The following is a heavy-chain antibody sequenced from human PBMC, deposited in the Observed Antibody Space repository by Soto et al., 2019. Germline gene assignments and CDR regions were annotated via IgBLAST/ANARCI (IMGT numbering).Heavy chain of an antibody. CDR1: GFTFSSYA. V-gene: IGHV3-23*01. Sequence: PGGSLRLSCAASGFTFSSYAMSWVRQAPGKGLEWVSAISGSGGSTYYADSVKGRFTISRDNSKNTLYLQMNSLRAEDTAVYYCAKDRAHDEYYYDSSGYTFDYWGQGTLVTVSS. CDR3: AKDRAHDEYYYDSSGYTFDY. D-gene: IGHD3-22*01. CDR2: ISGSGGST. J-gene: IGHJ4*02.